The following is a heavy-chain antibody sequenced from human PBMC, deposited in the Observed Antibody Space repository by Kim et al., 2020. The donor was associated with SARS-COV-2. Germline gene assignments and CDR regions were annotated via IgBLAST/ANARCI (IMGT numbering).Heavy chain of an antibody. D-gene: IGHD3-10*01. CDR3: ARDPLGFYGSGRFDY. Sequence: DSVKGRFTISRDNSKNTLYLQMNSLRAEDTAVYYCARDPLGFYGSGRFDYWGQGTLVTVSS. V-gene: IGHV3-30*01. J-gene: IGHJ4*02.